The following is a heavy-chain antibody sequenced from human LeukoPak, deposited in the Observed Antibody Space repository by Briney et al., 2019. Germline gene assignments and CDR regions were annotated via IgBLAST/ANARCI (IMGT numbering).Heavy chain of an antibody. J-gene: IGHJ6*03. D-gene: IGHD6-19*01. CDR2: ISSSGSTI. CDR1: EFTFSDYY. CDR3: ARVSSGWYSKGYYYMDV. Sequence: GGSLRLSCAASEFTFSDYYMTWIRQAPGKGLEWLSYISSSGSTIYSADSVKGRFTISRDNAKNSLYLQMNSLRAEDTAVYYCARVSSGWYSKGYYYMDVWGKGTTVTVSS. V-gene: IGHV3-11*04.